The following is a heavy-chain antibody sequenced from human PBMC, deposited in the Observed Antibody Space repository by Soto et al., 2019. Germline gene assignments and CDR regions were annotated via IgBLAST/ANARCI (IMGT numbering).Heavy chain of an antibody. D-gene: IGHD1-26*01. V-gene: IGHV3-21*01. CDR1: GFTFTSYS. CDR2: IGTSSGYI. J-gene: IGHJ4*02. CDR3: ARDHQWAFDY. Sequence: PGGSVRLSCAASGFTFTSYSMNWVRQAPGKGLEWVSSIGTSSGYIHYADSVKGRFTISRDNAQNSLYLQVNSLTAEDTAVYYCARDHQWAFDYWGQGTLVTVSS.